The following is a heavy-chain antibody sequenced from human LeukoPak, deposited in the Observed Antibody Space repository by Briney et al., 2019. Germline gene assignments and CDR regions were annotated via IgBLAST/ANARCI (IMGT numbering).Heavy chain of an antibody. CDR2: ISYDGSNK. Sequence: GGSLRLSCAASGFTFSSYAMHWVRQAPGKGLEWVAVISYDGSNKYYADSVKGRFTISRDNSKNTLYLQMNSLRAEDTAVYYCARLRSSGWKLDYWGQGTLVTVSS. V-gene: IGHV3-30*04. CDR1: GFTFSSYA. D-gene: IGHD6-19*01. J-gene: IGHJ4*02. CDR3: ARLRSSGWKLDY.